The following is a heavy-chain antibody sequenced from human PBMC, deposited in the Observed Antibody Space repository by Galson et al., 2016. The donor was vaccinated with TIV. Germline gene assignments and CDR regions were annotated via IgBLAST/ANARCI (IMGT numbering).Heavy chain of an antibody. J-gene: IGHJ4*02. V-gene: IGHV3-20*04. CDR3: TRNPAEMRKESDYYDY. Sequence: SLRLSCATSGFNFDDSAFTWVRQVPGKGLEWVCDTNWNGRKTRYRDSVTGRFTVSRDNGKKTLYLQLSSPRTEDTGLYYCTRNPAEMRKESDYYDYWGQGTLVTVSS. CDR1: GFNFDDSA. D-gene: IGHD5-24*01. CDR2: TNWNGRKT.